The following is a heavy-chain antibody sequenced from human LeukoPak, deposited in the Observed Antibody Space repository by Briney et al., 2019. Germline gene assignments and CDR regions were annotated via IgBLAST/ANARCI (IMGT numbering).Heavy chain of an antibody. CDR2: ISSSSSYI. Sequence: GGSLRLSCAASGFTFSSYSMNWVRQTPGKGLEWVSSISSSSSYIYYADSVKGRFTISRDNAKNSLYLQMNSLRVEDTAVYYCARDPTGTFWFDPWGQGTLVTVSS. V-gene: IGHV3-21*01. J-gene: IGHJ5*02. CDR1: GFTFSSYS. D-gene: IGHD1-1*01. CDR3: ARDPTGTFWFDP.